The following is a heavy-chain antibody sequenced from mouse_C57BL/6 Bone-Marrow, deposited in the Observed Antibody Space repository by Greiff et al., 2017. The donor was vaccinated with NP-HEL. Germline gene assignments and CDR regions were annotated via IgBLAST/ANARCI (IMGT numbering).Heavy chain of an antibody. D-gene: IGHD2-5*01. J-gene: IGHJ3*01. CDR3: VCAYYSTFAY. CDR2: IDPSDSYT. CDR1: GYTFTSYW. V-gene: IGHV1-69*01. Sequence: QVQLQQPGAELVMPGASVKLSCKASGYTFTSYWMHWVKQRPGQGLEWIGEIDPSDSYTNYNQKFKGKSTLTVDKSSSTAHMQLSSLTSEDSAVYYCVCAYYSTFAYWGQGTLVTVSA.